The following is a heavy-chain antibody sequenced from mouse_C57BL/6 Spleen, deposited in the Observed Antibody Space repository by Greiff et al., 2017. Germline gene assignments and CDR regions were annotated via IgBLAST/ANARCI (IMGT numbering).Heavy chain of an antibody. Sequence: QVQLQQSGPELVKPGASVKISCKASGYAFSSSWMNWVKQRPGKGLEWIGRIYPGDGDTNYNGKFKGKATLTADKSSSTAYMQLSSLTSEDSAVYFCARVGSSSGAMDYWGQGTSVTVSS. CDR1: GYAFSSSW. J-gene: IGHJ4*01. CDR3: ARVGSSSGAMDY. V-gene: IGHV1-82*01. CDR2: IYPGDGDT. D-gene: IGHD1-1*01.